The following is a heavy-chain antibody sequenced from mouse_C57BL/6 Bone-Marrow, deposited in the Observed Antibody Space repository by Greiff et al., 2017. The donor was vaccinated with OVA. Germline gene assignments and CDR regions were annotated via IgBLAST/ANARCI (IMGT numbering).Heavy chain of an antibody. D-gene: IGHD2-4*01. V-gene: IGHV1-42*01. CDR3: AAYDYGWFAY. Sequence: EVQLQQSGPELVKPGASVKISCKASGYSFTGYYMNWVKQSPEKSLEWIGEINPSTGGTTYNQKFKAKATLTVDKSSSTAYMQLKSLTSEDSAVYYCAAYDYGWFAYWGQGTLGTVSA. CDR2: INPSTGGT. CDR1: GYSFTGYY. J-gene: IGHJ3*01.